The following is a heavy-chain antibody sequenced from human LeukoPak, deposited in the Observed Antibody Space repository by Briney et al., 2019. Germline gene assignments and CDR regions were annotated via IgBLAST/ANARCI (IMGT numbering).Heavy chain of an antibody. CDR2: ISSSSSTI. CDR1: GFTFSSYS. V-gene: IGHV3-48*01. CDR3: ARVGAVGWFDP. J-gene: IGHJ5*02. D-gene: IGHD6-19*01. Sequence: GGSLRLSCAASGFTFSSYSMNWVRQAPGKGLEWVSYISSSSSTIYYADSVKGRFTISRDNAKNSLYLRMNSLRAEDTAVYYCARVGAVGWFDPWGQGTLVTVSS.